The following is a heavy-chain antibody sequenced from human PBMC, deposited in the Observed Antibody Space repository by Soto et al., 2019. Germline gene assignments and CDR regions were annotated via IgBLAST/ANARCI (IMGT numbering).Heavy chain of an antibody. D-gene: IGHD1-1*01. CDR3: ARGVAQLPYWFDP. V-gene: IGHV4-59*01. CDR2: IYYSGST. Sequence: SSETLSLTCTVSGGSISSYYWSWIRQPPGKGLEWIGYIYYSGSTNYNPSLKSRVTISVDTSKNQFSLKLSSVTAADTAVYYCARGVAQLPYWFDPWAQGTLVTVSS. CDR1: GGSISSYY. J-gene: IGHJ5*02.